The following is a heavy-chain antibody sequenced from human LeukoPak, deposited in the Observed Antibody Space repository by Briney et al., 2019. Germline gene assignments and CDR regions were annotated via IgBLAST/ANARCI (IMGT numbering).Heavy chain of an antibody. J-gene: IGHJ4*02. Sequence: SVKVSCKASGYTFTGYYMHWVRQAPGQGLEWMGGIIPIFGTANYAQKFQGRVTITADESTSTAYMELSSLRSEDTAVYYCARGYCSSTSCYPSDYWGQGTLVTVSS. CDR3: ARGYCSSTSCYPSDY. CDR1: GYTFTGYY. D-gene: IGHD2-2*01. V-gene: IGHV1-69*13. CDR2: IIPIFGTA.